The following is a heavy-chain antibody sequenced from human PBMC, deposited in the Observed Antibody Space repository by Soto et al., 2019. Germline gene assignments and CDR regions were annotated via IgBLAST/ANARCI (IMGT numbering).Heavy chain of an antibody. J-gene: IGHJ5*02. CDR1: GGSISSGGYY. D-gene: IGHD5-18*01. V-gene: IGHV4-31*03. CDR3: ARASSTRGYSYGYWFDP. CDR2: IYYSGST. Sequence: QVQLQESGPGLVKPSQTLSLTCTVSGGSISSGGYYWSWIRQHPGKGLEWIGYIYYSGSTYYNPSIKRRVTISVDTSKNQFSLKLSSVTAADTAVYYCARASSTRGYSYGYWFDPWGQGTLVTVSS.